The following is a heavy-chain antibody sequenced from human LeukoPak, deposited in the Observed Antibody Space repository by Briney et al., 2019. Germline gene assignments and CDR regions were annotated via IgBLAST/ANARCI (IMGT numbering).Heavy chain of an antibody. D-gene: IGHD1-26*01. CDR1: GYDISSGYY. J-gene: IGHJ6*03. V-gene: IGHV4-38-2*02. Sequence: SETLSLTCSVSGYDISSGYYWGWIRQSSGKGPEWIGSIYHGGNTYYSQSLKSRVTISIDASKNQFSLRLTSVIAEDTAVYYCARVQGDYFMDVWGKGTTVTVSS. CDR2: IYHGGNT. CDR3: ARVQGDYFMDV.